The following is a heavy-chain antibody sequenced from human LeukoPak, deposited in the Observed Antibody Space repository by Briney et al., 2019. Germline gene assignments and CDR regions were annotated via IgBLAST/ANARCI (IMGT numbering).Heavy chain of an antibody. CDR2: IYYSGST. Sequence: PSETLSLTCTVSGGSISSYYWSWIRQPPGKGLEWIGYIYYSGSTNYNPSLKSRVTISVDTSKNQFSLKLSSVTAADTAMYYCARFACSSTSCYSVWFDPWGQGTLVTVSS. D-gene: IGHD2-2*01. V-gene: IGHV4-59*01. CDR1: GGSISSYY. CDR3: ARFACSSTSCYSVWFDP. J-gene: IGHJ5*02.